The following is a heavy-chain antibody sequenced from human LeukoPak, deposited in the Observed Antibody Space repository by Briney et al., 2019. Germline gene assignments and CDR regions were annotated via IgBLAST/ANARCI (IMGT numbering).Heavy chain of an antibody. J-gene: IGHJ5*02. CDR3: ARSNPDGGYSYGTYYAWFDP. D-gene: IGHD5-18*01. CDR1: GGTFSSYA. V-gene: IGHV1-69*01. CDR2: IIPIFGTA. Sequence: SVKVSCKASGGTFSSYAISWVRRAPGQGLEWMGGIIPIFGTANYAQKFQGRVTITADESTSTAYMELSSLRSEDTAVYYCARSNPDGGYSYGTYYAWFDPWGQGTLVTVSS.